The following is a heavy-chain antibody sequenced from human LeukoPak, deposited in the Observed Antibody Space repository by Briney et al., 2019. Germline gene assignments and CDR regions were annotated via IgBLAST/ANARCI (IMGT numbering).Heavy chain of an antibody. D-gene: IGHD2-2*01. Sequence: GGSLRLSCAASEFTFTNFWMSWVRQARGKGLEWVANTNRDGSEKYYVDSVKGRVTISKDNAMNFLYLQLNSLRVDDTAVYYCARDSASCRGCAFDIWGQGTVVTVSS. CDR3: ARDSASCRGCAFDI. V-gene: IGHV3-7*01. J-gene: IGHJ3*02. CDR2: TNRDGSEK. CDR1: EFTFTNFW.